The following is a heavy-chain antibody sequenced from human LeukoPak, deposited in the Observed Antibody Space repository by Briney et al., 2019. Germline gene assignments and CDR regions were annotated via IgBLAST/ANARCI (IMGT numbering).Heavy chain of an antibody. J-gene: IGHJ6*02. CDR2: MNPNSGNT. D-gene: IGHD3-3*01. V-gene: IGHV1-8*01. Sequence: ASVKVSCKASGYTFTSYDINWVRQATGQGLEWMGWMNPNSGNTGYAQKFQGRVTITADESTSTAYMELSSLRSEDTAVYYCASRITIFGGHLEYGMDVWGQGTTVTV. CDR1: GYTFTSYD. CDR3: ASRITIFGGHLEYGMDV.